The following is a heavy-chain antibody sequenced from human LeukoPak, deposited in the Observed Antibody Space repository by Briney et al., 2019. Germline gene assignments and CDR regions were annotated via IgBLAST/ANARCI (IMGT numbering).Heavy chain of an antibody. CDR2: ISSSSSTI. D-gene: IGHD3-22*01. CDR1: GFTVSSSY. V-gene: IGHV3-48*01. CDR3: ARDYDSSDKYTYYYYYYMDV. Sequence: GGSLRLSCAASGFTVSSSYMSWVRQAPGKGLEWVSYISSSSSTIYYADSVKGRFTISRDNAKNSLYLQMNSLRAEDTAVYYCARDYDSSDKYTYYYYYYMDVWGKGTTVTVSS. J-gene: IGHJ6*03.